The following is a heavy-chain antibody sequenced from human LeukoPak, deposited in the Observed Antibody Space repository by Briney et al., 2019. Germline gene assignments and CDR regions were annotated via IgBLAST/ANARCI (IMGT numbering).Heavy chain of an antibody. D-gene: IGHD3-10*01. V-gene: IGHV4-4*07. CDR3: AGDYGSGSYSDY. CDR2: IYTSGGT. CDR1: GGSISSYY. Sequence: SETLSLTCTVSGGSISSYYWSWIRQPAGKGLEWIGRIYTSGGTNYNPSLKSRVTMSVDTSKNQFSLKLSSVTAADTAVYYCAGDYGSGSYSDYWGQGTLVTVSS. J-gene: IGHJ4*02.